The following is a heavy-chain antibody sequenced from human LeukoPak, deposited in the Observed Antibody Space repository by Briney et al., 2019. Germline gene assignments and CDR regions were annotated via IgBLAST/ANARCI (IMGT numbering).Heavy chain of an antibody. J-gene: IGHJ4*02. Sequence: GGSLRLSCAASGFTFSSYGMHWVRQAPGKGLEWVAFIRYDGSNKYYADSVKGRFTISRDNSKNTLYLQMNSLRAEDTAVYYCARDRSIAAAGTTLDYWGQGTLVTVSS. D-gene: IGHD6-13*01. V-gene: IGHV3-30*02. CDR2: IRYDGSNK. CDR1: GFTFSSYG. CDR3: ARDRSIAAAGTTLDY.